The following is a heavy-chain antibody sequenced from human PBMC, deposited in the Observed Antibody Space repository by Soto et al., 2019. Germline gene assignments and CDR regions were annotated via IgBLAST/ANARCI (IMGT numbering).Heavy chain of an antibody. J-gene: IGHJ6*02. V-gene: IGHV3-53*01. CDR1: GFTVSGNY. D-gene: IGHD3-16*01. CDR3: AKGPRGDYVWGRDPPLGLDG. CDR2: IYSSGTT. Sequence: EVQLVESGGGLIQPGGSLRLSCTASGFTVSGNYMTWVRQAPGKGLEWVSLIYSSGTTYYAESVKGRFTISRDSAKNVLYLQRNSLRAEDTAMYYCAKGPRGDYVWGRDPPLGLDGWGQGTTVTVSS.